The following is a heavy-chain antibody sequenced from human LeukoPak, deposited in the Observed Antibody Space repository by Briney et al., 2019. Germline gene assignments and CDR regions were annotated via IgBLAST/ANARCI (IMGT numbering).Heavy chain of an antibody. CDR3: ARDIYCSGGSCYWSWFDP. Sequence: SVKVACKASGGTFSSYAISWVRQAPGQGLEWMGGIIPIFGTANYAQKFQGRVTITADESTSTAYMELSSLRSEDTAVYYCARDIYCSGGSCYWSWFDPWGQGTLVTVSS. V-gene: IGHV1-69*01. J-gene: IGHJ5*02. CDR1: GGTFSSYA. D-gene: IGHD2-15*01. CDR2: IIPIFGTA.